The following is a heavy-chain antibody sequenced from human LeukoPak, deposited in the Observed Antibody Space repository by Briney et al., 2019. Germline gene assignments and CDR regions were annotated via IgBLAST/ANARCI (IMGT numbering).Heavy chain of an antibody. CDR3: AKLNLGEMAYFDS. D-gene: IGHD2-21*01. CDR1: GFIFSSYV. CDR2: ISVGGGDT. V-gene: IGHV3-23*01. J-gene: IGHJ4*02. Sequence: GSLRLSCEASGFIFSSYVMGWVRQAPGKGLEWVSSISVGGGDTFTADSVKGRFTITRENSKNTLYLQMMGLRVEDTAIYYCAKLNLGEMAYFDSWSQGILVTVSS.